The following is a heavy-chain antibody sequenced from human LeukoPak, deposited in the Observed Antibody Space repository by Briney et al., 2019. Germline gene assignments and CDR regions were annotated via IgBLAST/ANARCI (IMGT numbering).Heavy chain of an antibody. J-gene: IGHJ4*02. Sequence: GGSLRLSCLTSGFTLSTNAMSWVRQAPGKGLEWISGISGSGASTYYADSVKGRFTISRDDSRNTLYLQMNSLRGDDAAVYYCAKDVGKWESLHFFDYWGQGTLVTVSS. D-gene: IGHD1-26*01. CDR3: AKDVGKWESLHFFDY. V-gene: IGHV3-23*01. CDR1: GFTLSTNA. CDR2: ISGSGAST.